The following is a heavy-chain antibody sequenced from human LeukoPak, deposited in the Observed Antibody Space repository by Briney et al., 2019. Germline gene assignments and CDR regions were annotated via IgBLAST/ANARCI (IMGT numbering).Heavy chain of an antibody. CDR1: GYTFTSYG. Sequence: ASVKVSCKASGYTFTSYGISWVRQAPGQGLEWMGWISAYNGNTNYAQKLQGRVTMTTDTSTSTAYMELRSLRSDDTAVYYCARDDRLLWFGELLSIDYWGQGTLVTVSS. V-gene: IGHV1-18*01. J-gene: IGHJ4*02. CDR3: ARDDRLLWFGELLSIDY. CDR2: ISAYNGNT. D-gene: IGHD3-10*01.